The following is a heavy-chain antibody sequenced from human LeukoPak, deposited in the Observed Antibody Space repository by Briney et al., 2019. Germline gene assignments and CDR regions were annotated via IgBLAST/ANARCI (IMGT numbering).Heavy chain of an antibody. CDR1: GFTFTSYW. J-gene: IGHJ3*02. CDR3: ARGRAGGPDVFDM. V-gene: IGHV3-74*01. D-gene: IGHD6-13*01. Sequence: PGGSLRLSCAVSGFTFTSYWMHWVRQVPGKRMVWVARLRNDDGCRNYAESVKGRFTISSDRAKNRVYLQMITLRDEDTAMYYCARGRAGGPDVFDMWGQGTMVTVSS. CDR2: LRNDDGCR.